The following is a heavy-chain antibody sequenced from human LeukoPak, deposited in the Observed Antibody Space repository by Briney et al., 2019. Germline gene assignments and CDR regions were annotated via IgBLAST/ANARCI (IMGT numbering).Heavy chain of an antibody. CDR2: INHSGST. Sequence: KPSETLSLTCAVYGGSFSGYYWSWIRQPPGKGLEWIGEINHSGSTNYNPSLKSRVTISVDTSKNQFSLKLSSVTAADTAVYYCARGALNSYGETNWFDPWGQGTLVTVSS. CDR1: GGSFSGYY. J-gene: IGHJ5*02. V-gene: IGHV4-34*01. D-gene: IGHD5-18*01. CDR3: ARGALNSYGETNWFDP.